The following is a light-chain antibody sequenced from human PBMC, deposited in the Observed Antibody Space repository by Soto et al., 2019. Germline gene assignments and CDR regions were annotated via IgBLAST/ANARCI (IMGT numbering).Light chain of an antibody. J-gene: IGKJ1*01. CDR1: QSVTSSY. V-gene: IGKV3-20*01. Sequence: EIVMTQSPATLSVSPGERATLSCRASQSVTSSYLAWYQQKPGQAPRLLIYGASSRATGIPDRFSGRGSGTDFTLTINSLEPEDFAVYFCQHCGISPHTFGQGTKVDIK. CDR3: QHCGISPHT. CDR2: GAS.